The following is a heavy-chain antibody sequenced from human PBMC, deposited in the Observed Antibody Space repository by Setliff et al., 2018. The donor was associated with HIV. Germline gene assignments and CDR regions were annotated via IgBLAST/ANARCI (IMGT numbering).Heavy chain of an antibody. CDR2: FYPGDSHT. CDR1: GYSFTTYW. J-gene: IGHJ4*02. V-gene: IGHV5-51*01. D-gene: IGHD4-17*01. Sequence: GESLKISCKGSGYSFTTYWIGWVRQMPGKGLEWMGIFYPGDSHTRYSPSFQGQVTLSADKSISTAYLQWSSLKASDTAVYYCATVDPNYGDYATYWGQGSLVTVSS. CDR3: ATVDPNYGDYATY.